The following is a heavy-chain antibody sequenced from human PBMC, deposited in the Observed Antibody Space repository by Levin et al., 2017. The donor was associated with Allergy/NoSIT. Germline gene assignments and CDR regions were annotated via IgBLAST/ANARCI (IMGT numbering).Heavy chain of an antibody. CDR3: AKSPRTYYDAGKPWEINWFDS. CDR1: GFTFSNYA. CDR2: ISGSGDNT. J-gene: IGHJ5*01. Sequence: PGGSLRLSCAASGFTFSNYAINWVRQAPGKGLEWVSGISGSGDNTYYADSVKGRFTISRDNSKNTLSLQMNTLRAEDTAVYYCAKSPRTYYDAGKPWEINWFDSWGQGTLVTVSS. D-gene: IGHD3-10*01. V-gene: IGHV3-23*01.